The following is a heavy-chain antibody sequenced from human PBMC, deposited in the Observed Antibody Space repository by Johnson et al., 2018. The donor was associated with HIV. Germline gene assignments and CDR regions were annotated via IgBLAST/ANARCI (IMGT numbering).Heavy chain of an antibody. V-gene: IGHV3-66*04. CDR2: IYSGGST. J-gene: IGHJ3*02. Sequence: VLLVESGGGLVQPGGSLRLSCAASGFTVSSNYMSWVRQAPGKGLEWVSVIYSGGSTYYADSVKGRFTISRDNAKNSLYLQMNSLRAEDTAGYDCARPGTRIAFDIWGQGTMVTVSS. CDR3: ARPGTRIAFDI. D-gene: IGHD1-14*01. CDR1: GFTVSSNY.